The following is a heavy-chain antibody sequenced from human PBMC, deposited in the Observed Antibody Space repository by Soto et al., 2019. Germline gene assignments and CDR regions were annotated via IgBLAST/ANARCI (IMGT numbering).Heavy chain of an antibody. Sequence: SETLSLTCAVSGDSIGGVGYSWSWIRQPPGGGLEWIGYMYHSGTFLKSPSLKTRLTMSLDMSKNQFSLTLNSMTAADTAVYYCARAQFYSGSGNYNNLMFDAWGQGIQVTVSS. CDR1: GDSIGGVGYS. D-gene: IGHD3-10*01. J-gene: IGHJ5*02. V-gene: IGHV4-30-2*01. CDR3: ARAQFYSGSGNYNNLMFDA. CDR2: MYHSGTF.